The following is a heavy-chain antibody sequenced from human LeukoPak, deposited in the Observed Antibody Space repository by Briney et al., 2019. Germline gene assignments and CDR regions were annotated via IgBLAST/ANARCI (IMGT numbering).Heavy chain of an antibody. D-gene: IGHD2-15*01. J-gene: IGHJ4*02. Sequence: SETLSLTCTVSGYSISSGYYWGWIRQPPGKGLEWIGSIYHSGSTYYNPSLKSRVTISVDTSKNQFSLKLSSVTAADTAVYYCAKRGYCSGGSCYSIDYWGQGTLVTVSS. CDR3: AKRGYCSGGSCYSIDY. V-gene: IGHV4-38-2*02. CDR1: GYSISSGYY. CDR2: IYHSGST.